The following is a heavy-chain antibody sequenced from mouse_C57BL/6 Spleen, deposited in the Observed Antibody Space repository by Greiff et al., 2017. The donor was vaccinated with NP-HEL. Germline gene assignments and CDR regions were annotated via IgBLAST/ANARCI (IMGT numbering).Heavy chain of an antibody. D-gene: IGHD4-1*01. Sequence: EVQLQESGPELVKPGASVKMSCKASGYTFTDYNMHWVKQSHGKSLEWIGYINPNNGGTSYNQKFKGKATLTVNKSSSTAYMELRSLTSEDSAVYYCARWELFSWFAYWGQGTLVTVSA. V-gene: IGHV1-22*01. CDR1: GYTFTDYN. CDR3: ARWELFSWFAY. J-gene: IGHJ3*01. CDR2: INPNNGGT.